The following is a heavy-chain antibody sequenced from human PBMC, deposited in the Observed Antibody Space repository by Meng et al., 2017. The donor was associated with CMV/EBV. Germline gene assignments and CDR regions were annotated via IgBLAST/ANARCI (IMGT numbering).Heavy chain of an antibody. Sequence: GESLKISCAASGFTFSSYSMNWVRQAPGKGLEWVSSISSSGGSTYYADSVKGRFTISRDNSKNTLYLQMNSLRAEDTAVYYCAKDKSHSVYYYYGMDVWGQGTTVTVSS. CDR3: AKDKSHSVYYYYGMDV. D-gene: IGHD3-10*01. CDR2: ISSSGGST. J-gene: IGHJ6*02. V-gene: IGHV3-23*01. CDR1: GFTFSSYS.